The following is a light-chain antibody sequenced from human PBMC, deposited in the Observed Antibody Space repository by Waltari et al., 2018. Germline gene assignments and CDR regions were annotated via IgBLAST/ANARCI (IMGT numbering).Light chain of an antibody. Sequence: QSALTQPASVSGSPGQSIPVSYPGPSRDVGSYNLFSWYQQHPGKAPKLLIFEVSQLPSGISNRFSGSKSGNTASLTVSGLQAEDGADYYCSSYAGNRSVVFGGGTKLTVL. J-gene: IGLJ2*01. CDR1: SRDVGSYNL. CDR3: SSYAGNRSVV. V-gene: IGLV2-23*02. CDR2: EVS.